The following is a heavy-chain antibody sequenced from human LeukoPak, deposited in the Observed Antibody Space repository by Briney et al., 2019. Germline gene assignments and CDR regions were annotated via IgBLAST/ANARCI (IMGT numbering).Heavy chain of an antibody. J-gene: IGHJ4*02. V-gene: IGHV4-30-4*08. Sequence: ASQTLSLTCTVSGGSISSGDYYWSWIRQPPGKGLEWIGYIYYSGSTYYNPSLKSRVTISVDTSKNQFSLKLSSVTAADTAVYYCARGAEWLLPFDYWGQGTLVSVSS. CDR3: ARGAEWLLPFDY. CDR1: GGSISSGDYY. D-gene: IGHD3-3*01. CDR2: IYYSGST.